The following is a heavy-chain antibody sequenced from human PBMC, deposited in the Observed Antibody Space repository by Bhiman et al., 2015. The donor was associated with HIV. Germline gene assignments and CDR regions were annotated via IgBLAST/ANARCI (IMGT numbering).Heavy chain of an antibody. J-gene: IGHJ4*02. CDR3: TSSTMVLQFLESFYFDY. Sequence: EVQLVESGGGLVQPGRSLRLSCTGSGFTFGDFAMTWVRQAPGKGLEWLGFIRSRAYGGTTEYAASVKGRFAISRDDSKTIAYLQMNSLKTEDTAVYYCTSSTMVLQFLESFYFDYWGQGTLVTVSS. CDR2: IRSRAYGGTT. CDR1: GFTFGDFA. V-gene: IGHV3-49*04. D-gene: IGHD3-3*01.